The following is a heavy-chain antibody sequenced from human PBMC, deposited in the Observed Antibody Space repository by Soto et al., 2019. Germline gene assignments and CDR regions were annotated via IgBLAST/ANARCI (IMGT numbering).Heavy chain of an antibody. CDR3: ARARAYCGGDCYSNWFDP. D-gene: IGHD2-21*02. CDR1: GGSISSSSYY. Sequence: SETLSLTCTVSGGSISSSSYYWGWIRQPPGKGLEWIGSIYHSGSTYYNPSLKSRVTISVDRSKNQFSLKLSSVTAADTAVYYCARARAYCGGDCYSNWFDPWGQGTLVTVSS. J-gene: IGHJ5*02. CDR2: IYHSGST. V-gene: IGHV4-39*07.